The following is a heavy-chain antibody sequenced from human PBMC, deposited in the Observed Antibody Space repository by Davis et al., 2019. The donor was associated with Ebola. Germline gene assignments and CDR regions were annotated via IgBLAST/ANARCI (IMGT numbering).Heavy chain of an antibody. J-gene: IGHJ3*02. V-gene: IGHV4-34*01. D-gene: IGHD2-15*01. CDR2: INHSGST. Sequence: PSETLSLTCAVYGGSFSGYYWSWIRQPPGKGLEWIGEINHSGSTNYNPSLKSRVTISVDTSKNQFSLKLSSVTAADTAVYYCARDIVVVVATETPNAFDIWGQGTMVTVSS. CDR1: GGSFSGYY. CDR3: ARDIVVVVATETPNAFDI.